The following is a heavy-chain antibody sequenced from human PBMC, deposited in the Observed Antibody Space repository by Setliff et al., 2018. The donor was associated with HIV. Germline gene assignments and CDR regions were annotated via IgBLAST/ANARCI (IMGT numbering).Heavy chain of an antibody. J-gene: IGHJ4*02. D-gene: IGHD1-1*01. V-gene: IGHV4-61*03. CDR1: GDSVSSRSYY. Sequence: SETLSLTCTVSGDSVSSRSYYWSWIRQPPGKGLEWIGYIYYSGSTNYNPSLKGRVTMSVDTSKNHFSLKLRSVTAADTAVYYCAQLGMVDDFDYWGQGTLVTVSS. CDR3: AQLGMVDDFDY. CDR2: IYYSGST.